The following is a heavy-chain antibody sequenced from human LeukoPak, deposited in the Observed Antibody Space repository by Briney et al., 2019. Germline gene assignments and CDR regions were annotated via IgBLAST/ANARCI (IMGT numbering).Heavy chain of an antibody. J-gene: IGHJ4*02. V-gene: IGHV1-2*06. Sequence: ASVKVSCKTSGYSFNSHHVHWVRQAPGQGLEWMGRINPNSGGTNYAQKFQGRVTMTRDTSISTAYMELSRLRSDDTAVYYCARESLTIVGCSGGSCPFDYWGQGTLVTVSS. CDR3: ARESLTIVGCSGGSCPFDY. CDR1: GYSFNSHH. D-gene: IGHD2-15*01. CDR2: INPNSGGT.